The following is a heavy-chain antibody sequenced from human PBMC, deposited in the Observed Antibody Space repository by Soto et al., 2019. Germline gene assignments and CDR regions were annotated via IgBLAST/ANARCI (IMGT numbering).Heavy chain of an antibody. CDR3: ARDNPLGVAGKGGHFDY. CDR1: GASVSSNSVA. Sequence: VQLQQSGPGLVKPSQTLSLTCAISGASVSSNSVAWNWIRQSPSRGLEWLGRTYYRSKWYIDYAVSVISRITINPDTSKNQFSLQLKSVTPEDTAVYFCARDNPLGVAGKGGHFDYWGQGTLVTVSP. J-gene: IGHJ4*02. CDR2: TYYRSKWYI. V-gene: IGHV6-1*01. D-gene: IGHD6-19*01.